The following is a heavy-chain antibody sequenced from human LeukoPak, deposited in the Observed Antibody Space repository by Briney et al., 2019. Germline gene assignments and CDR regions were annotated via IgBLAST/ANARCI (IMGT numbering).Heavy chain of an antibody. J-gene: IGHJ5*02. CDR2: IYWNDDK. D-gene: IGHD2-15*01. CDR3: ARDRMGIGFDP. Sequence: SGPTLVKPTQTLTLTCTFSGFSLSTSGVGVAWIRQPPGKALEWLELIYWNDDKHYSPSLRSRLTINKDTSKNQVVLTMTNMDPVDTATYFCARDRMGIGFDPWGQGTLVTVSS. V-gene: IGHV2-5*01. CDR1: GFSLSTSGVG.